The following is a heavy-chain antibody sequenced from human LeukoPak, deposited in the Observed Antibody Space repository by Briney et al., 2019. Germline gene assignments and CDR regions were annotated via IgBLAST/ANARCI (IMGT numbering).Heavy chain of an antibody. J-gene: IGHJ4*02. CDR1: GYTLTELS. CDR2: FDPEDGET. V-gene: IGHV1-24*01. Sequence: ASVKVSCKVSGYTLTELSMHWVRQAPGKGLEWMGGFDPEDGETIYAQKFQGRVTMTEDTSTDTAYMELSSLKSEDTAVYYCSTDPVGVGATFDYWGQGTLVTVSS. D-gene: IGHD1-26*01. CDR3: STDPVGVGATFDY.